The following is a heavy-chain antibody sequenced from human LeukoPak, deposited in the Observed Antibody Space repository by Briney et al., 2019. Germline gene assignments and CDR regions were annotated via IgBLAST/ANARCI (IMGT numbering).Heavy chain of an antibody. CDR3: ARFLVVRSGFDTAGYYYYGLDV. D-gene: IGHD5-12*01. J-gene: IGHJ6*02. Sequence: PSETLSLICTVSGGSVSSGSYYWTWIRQPPGKGLEWIGYIYSSGSTNYNPSLKSRVTISVDTSKNQFSLKLDSVTAADTAVYYCARFLVVRSGFDTAGYYYYGLDVWGQGTTVTVSS. V-gene: IGHV4-61*01. CDR1: GGSVSSGSYY. CDR2: IYSSGST.